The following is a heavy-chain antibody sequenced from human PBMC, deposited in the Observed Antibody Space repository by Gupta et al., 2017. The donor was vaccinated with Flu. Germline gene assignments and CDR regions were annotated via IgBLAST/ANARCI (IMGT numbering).Heavy chain of an antibody. D-gene: IGHD3-22*01. V-gene: IGHV3-23*01. J-gene: IGHJ4*02. CDR2: ITGNARTT. CDR1: GFTFSNFA. Sequence: EVQLLESGGEFVQPGGSLRLSCAASGFTFSNFAMSWVRQVPGTGLEWVSSITGNARTTFYADSVKGRFTISRDNSNDSLYLQMNSLRDEDTATYFCAKDPIRRDSKKGFDYWGQGTLVTVSS. CDR3: AKDPIRRDSKKGFDY.